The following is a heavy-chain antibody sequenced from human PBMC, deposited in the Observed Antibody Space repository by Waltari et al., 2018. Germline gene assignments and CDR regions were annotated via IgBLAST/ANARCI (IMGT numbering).Heavy chain of an antibody. CDR3: GLSNMPPTAIAY. V-gene: IGHV3-73*01. D-gene: IGHD2-21*02. Sequence: RHASGTGLEWVIRTTNEPDNYESPNDAPVKDWVTISRDDSKNMAYMQMNSLKAEDTAVYYCGLSNMPPTAIAYWGQGTLVTATS. CDR2: TTNEPDNYES. J-gene: IGHJ4*02.